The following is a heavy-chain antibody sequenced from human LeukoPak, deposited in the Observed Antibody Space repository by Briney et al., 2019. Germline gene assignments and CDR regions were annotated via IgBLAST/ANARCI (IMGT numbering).Heavy chain of an antibody. CDR3: ARGDMGATTDYFDY. D-gene: IGHD1-26*01. V-gene: IGHV1-18*01. J-gene: IGHJ4*02. CDR2: ISAYNGNT. Sequence: GASVKVSCKASGYTFTSYGISWVRQAPGQGLEWMEWISAYNGNTNYAQKLQGRVTMTTDTSTSTAYMELRSLRSDDTAVYYCARGDMGATTDYFDYWGQGTLVTVSS. CDR1: GYTFTSYG.